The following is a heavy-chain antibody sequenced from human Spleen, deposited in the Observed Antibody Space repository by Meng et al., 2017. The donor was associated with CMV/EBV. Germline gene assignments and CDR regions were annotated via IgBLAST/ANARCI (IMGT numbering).Heavy chain of an antibody. J-gene: IGHJ4*02. CDR2: INPNGGAT. CDR1: GYTFTAYY. V-gene: IGHV1-2*02. CDR3: VREDSSGWSYFDY. Sequence: KASGYTFTAYYVRWVRQAPGQGLEWMSWINPNGGATIYAQNFQGRVSMTRDTSISTAYMELSGLRFDDTAVYYCVREDSSGWSYFDYWGQGTLVTVSS. D-gene: IGHD6-19*01.